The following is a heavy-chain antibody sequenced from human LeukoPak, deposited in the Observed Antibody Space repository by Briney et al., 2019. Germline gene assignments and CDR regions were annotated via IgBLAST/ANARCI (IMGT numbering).Heavy chain of an antibody. J-gene: IGHJ4*02. V-gene: IGHV1-2*02. CDR1: GYTFTGYS. CDR3: ARDYYDSSGQYYFDY. D-gene: IGHD3-22*01. Sequence: ASVKVSCKASGYTFTGYSMHWVRQAPGQELEWMGWIKPNSGGTKYAQKFQGRVTMTRDTSVSTAYMELSRLRSDDTAVFYCARDYYDSSGQYYFDYWGQGTLVTVSS. CDR2: IKPNSGGT.